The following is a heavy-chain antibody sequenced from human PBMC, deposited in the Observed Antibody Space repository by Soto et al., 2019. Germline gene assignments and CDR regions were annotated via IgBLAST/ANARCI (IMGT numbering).Heavy chain of an antibody. V-gene: IGHV4-30-4*07. CDR2: TYHTGNP. D-gene: IGHD3-10*01. CDR3: ARPGIRFGNKMDV. J-gene: IGHJ6*02. CDR1: GDTISTGGYT. Sequence: SETLSLTCDVSGDTISTGGYTWAWIRQPPGKALEWIGHTYHTGNPNYNPSLRSRVTISLDTSKKQFSLKLSSVTAADTAVYYCARPGIRFGNKMDVWGQGTTVTV.